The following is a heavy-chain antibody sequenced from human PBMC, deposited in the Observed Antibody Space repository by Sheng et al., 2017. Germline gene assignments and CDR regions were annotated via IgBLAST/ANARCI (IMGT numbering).Heavy chain of an antibody. Sequence: QAQLVQSGPEVKKPGASVRISCKASGYSFTSSTLHWVRQAPGQSLEWMGWVHPGNGRTKYAPRQGFLDRLIMTSDTSASTAYMELSSLTSEDTAMYYCASEPWTNAFDIWGQGTRVSVSS. D-gene: IGHD3-3*01. CDR2: VHPGNGRT. J-gene: IGHJ3*02. V-gene: IGHV1-3*01. CDR1: GYSFTSST. CDR3: ASEPWTNAFDI.